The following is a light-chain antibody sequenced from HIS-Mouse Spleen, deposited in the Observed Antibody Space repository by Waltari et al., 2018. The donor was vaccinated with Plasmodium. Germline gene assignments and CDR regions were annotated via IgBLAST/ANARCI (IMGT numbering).Light chain of an antibody. CDR1: ALPKKY. J-gene: IGLJ3*02. CDR2: EDS. Sequence: SYELTQPPSVSVSPGQTARITCSGDALPKKYAYWYQQKSGQAPVLVIYEDSKRPSGFLGGFSGSSSGTMATLTISGAQVEDEADYYCCSTDSSGNHRVFGGGTKLTVL. CDR3: CSTDSSGNHRV. V-gene: IGLV3-10*01.